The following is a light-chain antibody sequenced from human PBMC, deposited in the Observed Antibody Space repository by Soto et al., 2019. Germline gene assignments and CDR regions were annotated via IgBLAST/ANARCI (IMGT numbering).Light chain of an antibody. Sequence: DIQMTQSPSSLSASVGDRVTITCRASQNIGNFLNWYQQKPGNAPKLLIYAASNLKDGVPSRFSRSGSGTQFTLILDNLQPEDSSIFYCQQSYSTWTFGHGTRVEL. CDR2: AAS. CDR1: QNIGNF. J-gene: IGKJ1*01. CDR3: QQSYSTWT. V-gene: IGKV1-39*01.